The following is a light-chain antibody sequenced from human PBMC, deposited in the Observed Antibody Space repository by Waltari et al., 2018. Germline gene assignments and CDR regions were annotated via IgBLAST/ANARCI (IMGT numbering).Light chain of an antibody. V-gene: IGKV3-20*01. CDR1: QGVGRS. CDR3: QHYVRLPVT. Sequence: EIVLTQSSGTLSLSPGERGTLSCWASQGVGRSLAWYQQNRGQAPGLRIYGASTRPTGFPDRFSGRGSGTDFRLNISRLEPEDYAVYYCQHYVRLPVTFGQGTKVEI. CDR2: GAS. J-gene: IGKJ1*01.